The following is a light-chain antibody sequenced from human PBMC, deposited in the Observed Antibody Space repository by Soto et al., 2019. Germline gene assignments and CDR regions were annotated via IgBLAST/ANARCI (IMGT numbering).Light chain of an antibody. V-gene: IGLV2-14*01. CDR2: EVS. CDR1: SSDVGGYNY. Sequence: QSALTQPASVSGSPGQSITISCTGTSSDVGGYNYVSWYQQHPGKAPKLMIYEVSNRPSGVSNRFAGSKSGNTASLTISGLQAEDEADYYCSSYTISSTCYVFGTGTKLTVL. CDR3: SSYTISSTCYV. J-gene: IGLJ1*01.